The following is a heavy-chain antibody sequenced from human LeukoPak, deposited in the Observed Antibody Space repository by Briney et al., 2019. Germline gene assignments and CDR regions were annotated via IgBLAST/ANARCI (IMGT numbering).Heavy chain of an antibody. J-gene: IGHJ4*02. Sequence: GGSLRLSCAASGFTFSSYAMSWVRLVPGKGLEWVSVISGSSDNTYYADSVKGRFTISRDNSKNMLYLQMNSLRAEDTAVYYCAKWKYSNSGIDDYWGQGTLVTVSS. V-gene: IGHV3-23*01. CDR1: GFTFSSYA. D-gene: IGHD6-6*01. CDR2: ISGSSDNT. CDR3: AKWKYSNSGIDDY.